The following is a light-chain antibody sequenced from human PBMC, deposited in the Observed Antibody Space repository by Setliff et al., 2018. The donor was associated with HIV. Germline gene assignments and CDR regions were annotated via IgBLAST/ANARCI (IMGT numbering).Light chain of an antibody. CDR2: NYK. J-gene: IGLJ1*01. CDR1: SSNIGAGFD. CDR3: QSYDNRLHGYV. V-gene: IGLV1-40*01. Sequence: QSVLTQPPSVSGAPGQRFTISCTGSSSNIGAGFDVHWFQDLPGTAPKVLIYNYKDRPLGVPDRFSASKSGTSASLAITGLQPEDEADYYCQSYDNRLHGYVFGTGTKVTVL.